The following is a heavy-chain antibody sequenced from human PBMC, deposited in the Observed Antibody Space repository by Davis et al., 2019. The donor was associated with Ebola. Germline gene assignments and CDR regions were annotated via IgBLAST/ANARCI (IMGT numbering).Heavy chain of an antibody. V-gene: IGHV3-48*02. CDR3: ARGYYYGMDV. CDR1: GFTFNTYS. Sequence: PSETLSLTCAASGFTFNTYSMNWVRQAPGKGLEWVSYISSTGSTIYYADSVKGRFTISRDNAKNSLYLQMNSLRDEDTAVYYCARGYYYGMDVWGQGTTVTVSS. CDR2: ISSTGSTI. J-gene: IGHJ6*02.